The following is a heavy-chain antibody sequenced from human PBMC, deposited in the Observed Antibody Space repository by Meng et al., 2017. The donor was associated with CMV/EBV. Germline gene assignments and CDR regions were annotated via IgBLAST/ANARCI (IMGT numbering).Heavy chain of an antibody. D-gene: IGHD2-2*01. CDR3: ARGYCSSTSCSIFDY. CDR1: GGSFSGYY. Sequence: LSLTCAVYGGSFSGYYWSWIRQPPGKGLEWIGEINHSGSTNYNPSLKSRVTISVDTSKNQFSLKLSSVTAADTAVYYCARGYCSSTSCSIFDYWGQGTLVTVSS. V-gene: IGHV4-34*01. CDR2: INHSGST. J-gene: IGHJ4*02.